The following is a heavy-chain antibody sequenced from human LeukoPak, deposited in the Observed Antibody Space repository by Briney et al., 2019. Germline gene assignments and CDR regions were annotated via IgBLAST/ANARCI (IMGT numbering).Heavy chain of an antibody. Sequence: GASVKVSCKASGYIFTSYGFSWVLHAPGQGHESIGWISAYNGNKHYAQKLQRRVTITTDASTSTAYMELRSLRSDDTAVYYCAGTIFRAAAPFDPWGQGTLVTVSS. CDR3: AGTIFRAAAPFDP. CDR2: ISAYNGNK. D-gene: IGHD2-2*01. J-gene: IGHJ5*02. CDR1: GYIFTSYG. V-gene: IGHV1-18*01.